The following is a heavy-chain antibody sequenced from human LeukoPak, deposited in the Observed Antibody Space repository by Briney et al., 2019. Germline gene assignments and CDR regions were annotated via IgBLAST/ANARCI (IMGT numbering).Heavy chain of an antibody. Sequence: ASVKVSCEASGGTFSSYAISWVRQAPGQGLEWMGGIIPIFGTANYAQKLQGRVTITTDESTSTAYMELSSLRSEDTAVYYCARDQRYYYDSSGYYHFDYWGQGTLVTVSS. CDR2: IIPIFGTA. D-gene: IGHD3-22*01. J-gene: IGHJ4*02. V-gene: IGHV1-69*05. CDR3: ARDQRYYYDSSGYYHFDY. CDR1: GGTFSSYA.